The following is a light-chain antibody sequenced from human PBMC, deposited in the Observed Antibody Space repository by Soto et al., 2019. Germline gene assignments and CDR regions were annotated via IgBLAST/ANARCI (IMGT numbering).Light chain of an antibody. CDR3: SAFASSYFYV. CDR1: GRDVGGYNY. CDR2: AVS. V-gene: IGLV2-14*01. Sequence: QSVLTQPASVSRTPGQSIAISCPGSGRDVGGYNYVSWYQQHPGKAPKLIIYAVSHRPSGVSPRFSDSRSAYTASLTISGLQHEDEADYECSAFASSYFYVFGPGTKVTVL. J-gene: IGLJ1*01.